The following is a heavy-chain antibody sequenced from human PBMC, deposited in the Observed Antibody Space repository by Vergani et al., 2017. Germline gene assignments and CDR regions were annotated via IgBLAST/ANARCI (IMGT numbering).Heavy chain of an antibody. Sequence: QLQLQESGPRLVKPSETLSLTRSLSGMSISNNNYHWGWIRQPPGKGLEWIGSIYDSRNNNYSPSLKSRVSISVDTSKNQFSLNLTSVTAADTAVYYCARHLRQLARNDFFDIRGHGIVVSVSS. CDR2: IYDSRNN. CDR3: ARHLRQLARNDFFDI. V-gene: IGHV4-39*01. J-gene: IGHJ3*02. D-gene: IGHD6-6*01. CDR1: GMSISNNNYH.